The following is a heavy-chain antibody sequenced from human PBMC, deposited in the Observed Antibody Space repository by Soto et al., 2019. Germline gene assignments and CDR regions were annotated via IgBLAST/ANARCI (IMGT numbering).Heavy chain of an antibody. CDR1: GYTFTGYY. CDR3: ATEIVTNDFGDYVSQA. CDR2: INPNSGGT. J-gene: IGHJ4*02. V-gene: IGHV1-2*02. Sequence: VQLVQSGAEGKKPGASVKVSCKASGYTFTGYYLHWVRQAPGQGLDWMGWINPNSGGTKYAKKFQGRVTMTRDMSISTASLELSRLRSDDTAVYYCATEIVTNDFGDYVSQAWGQGTLVTVSS. D-gene: IGHD3-10*01.